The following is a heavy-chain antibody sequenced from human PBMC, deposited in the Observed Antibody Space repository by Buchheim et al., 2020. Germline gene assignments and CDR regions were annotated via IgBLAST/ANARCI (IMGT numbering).Heavy chain of an antibody. D-gene: IGHD3-3*01. V-gene: IGHV1-69*01. J-gene: IGHJ5*02. CDR2: IIPIFGTA. Sequence: QVQLVQSGAEVKKLGSSVKVSCKASGGTFSSYAISWVRQAPGQGLEWMGGIIPIFGTANYAQKFQGRVTITADESTSTAYMELSSLRSEDTAVYYCARARTNYDFWSGYYPWFDPWGQGTL. CDR3: ARARTNYDFWSGYYPWFDP. CDR1: GGTFSSYA.